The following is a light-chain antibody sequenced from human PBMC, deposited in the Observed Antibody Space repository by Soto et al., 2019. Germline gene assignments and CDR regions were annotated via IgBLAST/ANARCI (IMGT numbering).Light chain of an antibody. J-gene: IGKJ1*01. V-gene: IGKV1-5*03. CDR1: QSIRSW. CDR3: QQYGRYSRT. CDR2: KAS. Sequence: DIQMTQSPSTLPASVGDRVTITCRASQSIRSWLAWYQQNPGKAPKLLLYKASNLETGVPSRFSGSGSVTDFTITISILQPEDFANYYCQQYGRYSRTFGQGTKVEIK.